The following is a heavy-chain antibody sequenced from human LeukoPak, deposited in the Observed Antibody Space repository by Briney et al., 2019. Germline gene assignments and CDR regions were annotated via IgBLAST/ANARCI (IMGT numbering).Heavy chain of an antibody. CDR3: ATYSSLNRREFQY. CDR2: ISSSSSYI. J-gene: IGHJ1*01. CDR1: GFTFSSYS. D-gene: IGHD3-22*01. Sequence: SGGSLRLSCAASGFTFSSYSMNWVRQAPGKGLGWVSSISSSSSYIYYADSVKGRFTISRDNAKNSLYLQMNSLRAEDTAVYYCATYSSLNRREFQYWGQGTLLTVSS. V-gene: IGHV3-21*01.